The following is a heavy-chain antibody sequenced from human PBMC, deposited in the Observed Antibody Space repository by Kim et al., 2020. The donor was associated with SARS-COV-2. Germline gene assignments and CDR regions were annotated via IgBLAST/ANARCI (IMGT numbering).Heavy chain of an antibody. J-gene: IGHJ6*02. CDR3: TTXXRYXXWLXXXXYXXXXXV. Sequence: GGSLRLSCAASGFTFSNAWMSWVRQAPGKGLEWVGRIKSKTDGGTTDYAAPVKGRFTISRDDSKNTLYLQMNSLKTEDTAVYYCTTXXRYXXWLXXXXYXXXXXVWXQX. CDR1: GFTFSNAW. D-gene: IGHD3-9*01. V-gene: IGHV3-15*01. CDR2: IKSKTDGGTT.